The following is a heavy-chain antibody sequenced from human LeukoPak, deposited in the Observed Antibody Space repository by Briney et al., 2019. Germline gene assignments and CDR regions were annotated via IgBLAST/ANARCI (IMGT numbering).Heavy chain of an antibody. J-gene: IGHJ4*02. CDR3: AKDCPPGNFDWLSKAYYFDY. CDR2: ISYEGSNK. Sequence: GGSLRLSCAASGFTFSNHGMHWVRQAPGKGLEWVAFISYEGSNKYYADSVRGRFTISRDYSKNTLYLQMNSLRAEDTAVYYCAKDCPPGNFDWLSKAYYFDYWGQGTLVTVSP. CDR1: GFTFSNHG. D-gene: IGHD3-9*01. V-gene: IGHV3-30*18.